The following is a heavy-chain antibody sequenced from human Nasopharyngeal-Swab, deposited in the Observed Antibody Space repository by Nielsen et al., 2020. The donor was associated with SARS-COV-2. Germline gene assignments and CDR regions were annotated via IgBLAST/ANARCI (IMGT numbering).Heavy chain of an antibody. J-gene: IGHJ4*02. CDR2: IYYSGST. D-gene: IGHD5-18*01. CDR3: ARGAGDTAMVTSYFDY. CDR1: GGSISSSSYY. Sequence: SETLSLTCTVSGGSISSSSYYWGWIRQPPGKGLEWIGSIYYSGSTYYNPSLKSRVTISVDTSKNQFSLKLSSVTAADTAVYYCARGAGDTAMVTSYFDYWGQGTLVTVSS. V-gene: IGHV4-39*07.